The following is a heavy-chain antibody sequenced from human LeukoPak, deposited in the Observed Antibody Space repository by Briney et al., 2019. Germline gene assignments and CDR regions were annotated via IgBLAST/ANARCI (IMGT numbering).Heavy chain of an antibody. J-gene: IGHJ5*02. D-gene: IGHD3-9*01. CDR2: IYYSGST. V-gene: IGHV4-59*01. CDR3: VRGHYDILTGYHNWFDP. CDR1: GGSISSSY. Sequence: SETLSLTCTVSGGSISSSYWSWIRQPPGKGLEWIGYIYYSGSTNYNPSLKSRVTISVDTSKNQFSLKLSSVTAADTAVYYCVRGHYDILTGYHNWFDPWGQGTLAAASS.